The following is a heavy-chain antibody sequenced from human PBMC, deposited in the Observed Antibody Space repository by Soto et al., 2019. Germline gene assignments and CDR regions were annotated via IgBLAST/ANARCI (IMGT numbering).Heavy chain of an antibody. CDR1: GFTFDDYA. Sequence: GGSLRLSCAASGFTFDDYAMHWVRQAPGKGLEWVSGISWNSGSIGYADSVKGRFTISRDNAKNSLYLQMNSLRAEDTALYYCAKASTPSLWFGVWYFDYWGQGTLVTVSS. V-gene: IGHV3-9*01. CDR3: AKASTPSLWFGVWYFDY. J-gene: IGHJ4*02. D-gene: IGHD3-10*01. CDR2: ISWNSGSI.